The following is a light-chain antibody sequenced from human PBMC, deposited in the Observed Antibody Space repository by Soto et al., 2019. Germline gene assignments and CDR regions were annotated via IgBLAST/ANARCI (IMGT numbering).Light chain of an antibody. J-gene: IGLJ3*02. Sequence: QSVLTQPASVSGSPGQSITISCTGTSSDVGGYNYVSWYQQHPGRAPKLMIYEVSNRPSGVSNRFSGSKSGNTASLTISGLQAEDEADYYCSSYTSSSTLPWVFGGGIKLTVL. V-gene: IGLV2-14*01. CDR1: SSDVGGYNY. CDR3: SSYTSSSTLPWV. CDR2: EVS.